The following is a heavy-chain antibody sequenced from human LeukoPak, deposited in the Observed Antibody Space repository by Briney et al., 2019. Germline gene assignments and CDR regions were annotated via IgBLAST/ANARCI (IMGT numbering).Heavy chain of an antibody. V-gene: IGHV3-48*01. CDR1: GFTFSSYS. CDR2: ISSSSSTI. CDR3: AKSATTVTSNFDY. Sequence: GGSLRLSCAASGFTFSSYSMNWVRQAPGKGLEWVSYISSSSSTIYYGDSMKGRFTISRDNSKNTLYLQMNSLRVEDTAVYYCAKSATTVTSNFDYWGQGTLVTVSS. J-gene: IGHJ4*02. D-gene: IGHD4-17*01.